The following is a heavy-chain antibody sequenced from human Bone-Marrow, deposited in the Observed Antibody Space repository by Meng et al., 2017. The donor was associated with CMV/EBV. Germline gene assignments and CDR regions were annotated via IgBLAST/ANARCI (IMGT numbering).Heavy chain of an antibody. Sequence: GESLKISCAASGFTFSSYAMHWVRQAPGKGLEWVAVISYDGSNKYYADSVKGRFTISRDNSKNTLYLQMNSLRAEDTAVYYCARGQVQCSTINCHDYRFSGMDVWGQGTTVTVSS. V-gene: IGHV3-30-3*01. J-gene: IGHJ6*02. CDR2: ISYDGSNK. CDR3: ARGQVQCSTINCHDYRFSGMDV. D-gene: IGHD2/OR15-2a*01. CDR1: GFTFSSYA.